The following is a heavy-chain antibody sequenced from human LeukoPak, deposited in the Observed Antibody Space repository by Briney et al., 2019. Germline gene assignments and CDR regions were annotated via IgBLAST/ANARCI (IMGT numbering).Heavy chain of an antibody. CDR3: ARSSGRMTSPLGGY. V-gene: IGHV3-30-3*01. CDR2: ISYDGSNK. Sequence: GGSLRLSCAASGCTFSSYAMHWVRQAPGKGLEWVAVISYDGSNKYYADSVKGRFTISRDNSKNTLYLQMNSLRAEDTVVYYCARSSGRMTSPLGGYWGQGTLVTVSS. CDR1: GCTFSSYA. D-gene: IGHD6-19*01. J-gene: IGHJ4*02.